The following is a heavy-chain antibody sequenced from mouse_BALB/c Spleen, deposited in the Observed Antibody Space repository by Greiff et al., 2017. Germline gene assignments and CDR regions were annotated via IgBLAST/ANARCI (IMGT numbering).Heavy chain of an antibody. J-gene: IGHJ3*01. V-gene: IGHV2-4-1*01. D-gene: IGHD1-1*01. CDR1: GFSLTSYG. CDR2: IWSGGST. Sequence: VQLQQSGPGLVQPSQSLSITCTVSGFSLTSYGVHWVRQSPGKGLEWLGVIWSGGSTDYNAAFISRLSISKDNSKSQVFFKMNSLQADDTAIYCCASPSYYGSRGFAYWGQGTLVTVSA. CDR3: ASPSYYGSRGFAY.